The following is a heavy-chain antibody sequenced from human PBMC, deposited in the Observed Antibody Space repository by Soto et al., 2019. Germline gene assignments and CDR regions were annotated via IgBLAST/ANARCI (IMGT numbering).Heavy chain of an antibody. CDR1: GGSISSYY. CDR3: SSHGPHYDFWRGPYYYYYMDV. V-gene: IGHV4-59*08. D-gene: IGHD3-3*01. CDR2: IYYSGST. J-gene: IGHJ6*03. Sequence: SETXXXTCTVSGGSISSYYWSWIRQPPGKGLEWIGYIYYSGSTNYNPSIKSRVTISVDTSKNQFSLKMSSVTAADTAVYYCSSHGPHYDFWRGPYYYYYMDVWGKGTTVTVSS.